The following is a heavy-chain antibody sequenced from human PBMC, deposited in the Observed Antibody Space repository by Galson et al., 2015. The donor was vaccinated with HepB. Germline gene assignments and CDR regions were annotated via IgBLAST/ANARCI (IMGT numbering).Heavy chain of an antibody. Sequence: SCKASGGTFSSYAISWVRQAPGQGLEWMGGIIPIFGTANYAQKFQGRVTITADESTSTAYMELSSLRSEDTAVYYCARLYYYDSSGYYYGLFDYWGQGTLVTVSS. CDR3: ARLYYYDSSGYYYGLFDY. V-gene: IGHV1-69*01. CDR1: GGTFSSYA. CDR2: IIPIFGTA. D-gene: IGHD3-22*01. J-gene: IGHJ4*02.